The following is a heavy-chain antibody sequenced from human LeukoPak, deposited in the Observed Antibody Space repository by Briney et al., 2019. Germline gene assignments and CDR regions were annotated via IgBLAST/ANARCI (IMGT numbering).Heavy chain of an antibody. Sequence: GGSLRLSCAASGSTFDDYTMHWVRQAPGKGLEWVSLISWDGGSTYYADSVKGRFTISRDNSKNSLYLQMNSLRTEDTALYYCAKDMMGGYSYGVRRAFDIWGQGTMVTVSS. D-gene: IGHD5-18*01. CDR2: ISWDGGST. CDR3: AKDMMGGYSYGVRRAFDI. CDR1: GSTFDDYT. J-gene: IGHJ3*02. V-gene: IGHV3-43*01.